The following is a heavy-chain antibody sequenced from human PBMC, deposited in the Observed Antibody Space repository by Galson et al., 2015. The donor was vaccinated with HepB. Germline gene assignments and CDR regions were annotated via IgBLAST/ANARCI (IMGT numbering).Heavy chain of an antibody. J-gene: IGHJ4*02. V-gene: IGHV3-48*03. CDR3: VFLRGNDLKPLDY. D-gene: IGHD5-12*01. CDR1: TFIFSTYS. Sequence: SLRLSYAASTFIFSTYSMNWVRQAPGMGLEWLSYISASGATIYYADSVKGRFTISRDNAENSLYLLMNSLRPEDTAVYYCVFLRGNDLKPLDYWGQGILVTVSS. CDR2: ISASGATI.